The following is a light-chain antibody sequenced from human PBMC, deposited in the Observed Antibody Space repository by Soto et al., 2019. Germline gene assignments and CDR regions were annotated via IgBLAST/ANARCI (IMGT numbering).Light chain of an antibody. J-gene: IGLJ1*01. V-gene: IGLV2-23*02. Sequence: QSALTQPASVSGSPGQSITISCTGTSSNVGSYKLVSWYQQHPGKAPKLMIFEVNKRPSGVSNRFSGSKSGNTASLTISGLKVEDVADYSCGLSGGSPTYVCGTGTKVTVL. CDR1: SSNVGSYKL. CDR2: EVN. CDR3: GLSGGSPTYV.